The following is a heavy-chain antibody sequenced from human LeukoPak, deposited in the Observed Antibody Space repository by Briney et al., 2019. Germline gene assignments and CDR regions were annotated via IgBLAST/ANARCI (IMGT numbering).Heavy chain of an antibody. J-gene: IGHJ6*02. Sequence: SQTLSLTCAISGDSVFSNSAAWNWIRQSPSRGLEWLGRTYYRSKWYNDYAVSVKSRITINPDTSKNQFSLQLNSVTPEDTAVYYCARGGIVVVPAASYYYYYYGMDVWGQGTTVTVSS. D-gene: IGHD2-2*01. V-gene: IGHV6-1*01. CDR2: TYYRSKWYN. CDR1: GDSVFSNSAA. CDR3: ARGGIVVVPAASYYYYYYGMDV.